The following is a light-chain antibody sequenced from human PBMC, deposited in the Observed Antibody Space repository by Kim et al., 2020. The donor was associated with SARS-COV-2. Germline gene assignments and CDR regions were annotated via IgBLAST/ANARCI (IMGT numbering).Light chain of an antibody. V-gene: IGKV4-1*01. J-gene: IGKJ1*01. Sequence: TTSNCTSSLSGLYSTNNKNYVAWYQQRPGQPPRLLIYWASIRESGVPDRFSGSGSGTDFTLTISNLQAEDVAVYYCQHYYSAPWTFGQGTKVEIK. CDR3: QHYYSAPWT. CDR1: LSGLYSTNNKNY. CDR2: WAS.